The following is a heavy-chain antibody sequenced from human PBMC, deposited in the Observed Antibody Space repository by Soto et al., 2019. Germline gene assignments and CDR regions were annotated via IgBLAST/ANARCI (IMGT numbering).Heavy chain of an antibody. Sequence: PGGSLRISCAASGLTFSSYDMSGVRQATGKGLEWVSGISGSGGRAYYAESVKGRFTISRDNSKNMLFVQIDSLRAEDTAIYSCVGGPWLRSFDYWGQGTLVTVSS. J-gene: IGHJ4*02. D-gene: IGHD5-18*01. CDR2: ISGSGGRA. V-gene: IGHV3-23*01. CDR1: GLTFSSYD. CDR3: VGGPWLRSFDY.